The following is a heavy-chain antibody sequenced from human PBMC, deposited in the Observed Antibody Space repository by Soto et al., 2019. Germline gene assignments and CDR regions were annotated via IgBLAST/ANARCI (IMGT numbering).Heavy chain of an antibody. D-gene: IGHD6-6*01. Sequence: GGSLRLSCAASGFTFSSYSMNWVRQAPGKGLEWVSSISSSSSYIYYADSVKGRLTISRDNAKNSLYLQMNSLRAEDTAVYYCARDIEYSSSPGGFWFDPWGQGTLVTVSS. J-gene: IGHJ5*02. CDR2: ISSSSSYI. CDR1: GFTFSSYS. V-gene: IGHV3-21*01. CDR3: ARDIEYSSSPGGFWFDP.